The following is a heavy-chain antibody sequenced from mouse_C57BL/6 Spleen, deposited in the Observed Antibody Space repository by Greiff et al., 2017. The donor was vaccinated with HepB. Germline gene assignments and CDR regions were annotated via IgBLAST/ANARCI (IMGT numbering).Heavy chain of an antibody. J-gene: IGHJ4*01. V-gene: IGHV1-81*01. CDR2: IYPRSGNT. CDR1: GYTFTSYG. Sequence: QVQLQQSGAELARPGASVKLSCKASGYTFTSYGISWVKQRTGQGLEWIGEIYPRSGNTYYNEKFKGKATLTADKSSSTAYMELRSLTSEDSAVYVCARADYYGSSPYYAMDYWGQGTSVTVSS. CDR3: ARADYYGSSPYYAMDY. D-gene: IGHD1-1*01.